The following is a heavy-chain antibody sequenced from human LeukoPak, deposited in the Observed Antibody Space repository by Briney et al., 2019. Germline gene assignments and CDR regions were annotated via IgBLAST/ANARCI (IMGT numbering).Heavy chain of an antibody. J-gene: IGHJ3*02. V-gene: IGHV1-18*01. Sequence: ASVKVSCKASGYTFTTYGITWVRQAPGQGLEWMGGISGYNGNTNYAQKLQGRVTMTTDTSASTAYMELRSMRSDDTAVYYCAREYRYCSGGSCSVPRDGLDIWGQGTMVIVSS. D-gene: IGHD2-15*01. CDR2: ISGYNGNT. CDR3: AREYRYCSGGSCSVPRDGLDI. CDR1: GYTFTTYG.